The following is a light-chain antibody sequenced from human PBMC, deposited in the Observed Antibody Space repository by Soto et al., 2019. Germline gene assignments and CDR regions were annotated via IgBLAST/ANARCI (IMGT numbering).Light chain of an antibody. J-gene: IGLJ3*02. Sequence: SYELTQSPSVSVAPGQTVSITCGGYNIGSKSVHWYQQKPGQAPVLVVYDDSDRRSGIPERFSGSNSENTATLTISRVEAGDEADYYCQVWESSSDLWVFGGGTKVTVL. V-gene: IGLV3-21*02. CDR1: NIGSKS. CDR3: QVWESSSDLWV. CDR2: DDS.